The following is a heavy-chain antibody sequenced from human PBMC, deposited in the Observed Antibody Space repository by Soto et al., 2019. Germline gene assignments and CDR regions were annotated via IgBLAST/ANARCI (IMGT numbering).Heavy chain of an antibody. CDR3: ARHPVDTAMVTSYYYGMDV. V-gene: IGHV5-10-1*01. Sequence: GESLGVSRKGCGYSFISLLIRWVLQMHGKGLAWMGRIDPSDAYTNYSQSFQGHVPISADKSISTAYLQWSSLKASDTAMYYCARHPVDTAMVTSYYYGMDVWGQGTTVTVSS. D-gene: IGHD5-18*01. J-gene: IGHJ6*02. CDR2: IDPSDAYT. CDR1: GYSFISLL.